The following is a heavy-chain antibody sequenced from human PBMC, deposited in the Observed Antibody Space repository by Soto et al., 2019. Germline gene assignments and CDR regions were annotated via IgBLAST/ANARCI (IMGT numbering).Heavy chain of an antibody. J-gene: IGHJ4*02. CDR2: INAGNGNT. Sequence: ASVKVSCKASGYTFTSYAMHWVRQAPGQRLEWMGWINAGNGNTKYSQKFQGRVTITRDTSASTAYMELSSLRSEDTAVYYCARSFVVAHALDYCGEGTLVTVSS. V-gene: IGHV1-3*01. CDR3: ARSFVVAHALDY. D-gene: IGHD2-21*01. CDR1: GYTFTSYA.